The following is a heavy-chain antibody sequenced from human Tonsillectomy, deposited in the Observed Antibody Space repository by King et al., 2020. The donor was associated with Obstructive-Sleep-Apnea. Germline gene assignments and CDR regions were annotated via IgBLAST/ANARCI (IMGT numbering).Heavy chain of an antibody. CDR1: GFTFSAYG. Sequence: VQLVESGGGVVQPGRSLRLSCAASGFTFSAYGMHWVRQAPGKGLEWVAVIWYDESNKYYADSVQGRFTVSRDNSNNTLYLQMKSLSAEDTAVYYCASTVDYGDYVFDYWGQGTLVTVSS. CDR2: IWYDESNK. CDR3: ASTVDYGDYVFDY. J-gene: IGHJ4*02. V-gene: IGHV3-33*01. D-gene: IGHD4-17*01.